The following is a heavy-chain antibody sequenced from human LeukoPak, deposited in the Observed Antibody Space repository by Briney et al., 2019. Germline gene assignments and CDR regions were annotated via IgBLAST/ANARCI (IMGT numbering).Heavy chain of an antibody. CDR2: ISSSGSTI. Sequence: GGSLRLSCAASGFTFSSYEMNWVRQAPGKGLEWVSYISSSGSTIYYADSVKGRFTISRDNAKNSLYLQMNSLRAEDTALYHCARASPDYYGSGSWNYFDYWGQGTLVTVSS. J-gene: IGHJ4*02. D-gene: IGHD3-10*01. V-gene: IGHV3-48*03. CDR3: ARASPDYYGSGSWNYFDY. CDR1: GFTFSSYE.